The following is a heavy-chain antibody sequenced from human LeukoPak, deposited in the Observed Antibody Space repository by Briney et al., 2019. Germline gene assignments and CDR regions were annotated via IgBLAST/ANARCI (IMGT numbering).Heavy chain of an antibody. J-gene: IGHJ4*02. V-gene: IGHV4-30-2*01. CDR1: GGSISSGGYY. CDR2: IYHSGST. Sequence: PSETLSLTCTVSGGSISSGGYYWSWIRQPPGKGLEWIGYIYHSGSTYYNPSLKSRVTISVDRSKNQFSLKLSSVTAADTAVYYCARAVRYGSSWYYFDYWGQGTLVTVSS. D-gene: IGHD6-13*01. CDR3: ARAVRYGSSWYYFDY.